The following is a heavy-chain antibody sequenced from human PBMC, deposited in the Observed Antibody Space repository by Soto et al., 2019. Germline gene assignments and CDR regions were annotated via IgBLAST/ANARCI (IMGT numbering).Heavy chain of an antibody. CDR3: AKGLLRPSLFDY. J-gene: IGHJ4*02. CDR2: ISYDGSNK. CDR1: GFTFSSYG. Sequence: PGGSLRLSCAASGFTFSSYGMHWVRQAPGKGLEWVAVISYDGSNKYYADSVKGRFTISRDNSKNTLYLQMNSLRAEDTAVYYCAKGLLRPSLFDYWGQGTLVTVSS. V-gene: IGHV3-30*18.